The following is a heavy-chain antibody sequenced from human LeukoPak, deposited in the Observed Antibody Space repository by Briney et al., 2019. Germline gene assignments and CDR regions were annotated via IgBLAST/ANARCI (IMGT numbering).Heavy chain of an antibody. J-gene: IGHJ1*01. CDR3: ARDYYYDSSGYYYEPEYFQH. Sequence: GGSLRLSCAASGFTFSSYWMSWVRQAPGKGLEWVANIKQDGSEKYYVDSVKGRLTIPRDNAKNSLYLQMNSLRAEDTAVYYCARDYYYDSSGYYYEPEYFQHWGQGTLVTVSS. CDR1: GFTFSSYW. V-gene: IGHV3-7*01. CDR2: IKQDGSEK. D-gene: IGHD3-22*01.